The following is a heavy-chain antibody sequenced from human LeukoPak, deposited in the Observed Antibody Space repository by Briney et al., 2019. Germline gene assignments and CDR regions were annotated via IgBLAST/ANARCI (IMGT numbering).Heavy chain of an antibody. CDR3: ARAAGAWEHFDY. CDR1: GRSISSYY. J-gene: IGHJ4*02. CDR2: IYYRGST. D-gene: IGHD6-19*01. V-gene: IGHV4-59*01. Sequence: PSETLSLTCTVAGRSISSYYWSLIRQPPGKGLEWIGYIYYRGSTNYNPSLKSRVTISVDTSKNQFSLKLSSVTAADTAVYYCARAAGAWEHFDYWGQGTLVTVSS.